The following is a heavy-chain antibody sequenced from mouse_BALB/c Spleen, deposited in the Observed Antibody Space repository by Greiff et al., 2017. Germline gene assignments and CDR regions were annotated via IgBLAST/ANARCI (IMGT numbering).Heavy chain of an antibody. CDR3: TRSGHYYGSSYGYFDV. J-gene: IGHJ1*01. CDR2: IYPGNSDT. D-gene: IGHD1-1*01. CDR1: GYTFTSYW. V-gene: IGHV1-5*01. Sequence: VQLQQSGTVLARPGASVKMSCKASGYTFTSYWMHWVKQRPGQGLEWIGAIYPGNSDTSYNQKFKGKAKLTAVTSTSTAYMELSSLTNEDSVVYYCTRSGHYYGSSYGYFDVWGAGTTVTVSS.